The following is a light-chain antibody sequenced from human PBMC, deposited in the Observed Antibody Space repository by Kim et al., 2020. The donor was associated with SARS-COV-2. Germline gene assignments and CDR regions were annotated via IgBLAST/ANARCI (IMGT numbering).Light chain of an antibody. CDR1: SSDVGGYNY. CDR2: DVS. J-gene: IGLJ1*01. Sequence: SVTISCTGTSSDVGGYNYVSWYQQHPGKAPILMIYDVSKRPSGVPDRFSGSKSGNTASLTISGLQAEDEADYYCCSYAGSYTSLYVFGTGTKVTVL. CDR3: CSYAGSYTSLYV. V-gene: IGLV2-11*01.